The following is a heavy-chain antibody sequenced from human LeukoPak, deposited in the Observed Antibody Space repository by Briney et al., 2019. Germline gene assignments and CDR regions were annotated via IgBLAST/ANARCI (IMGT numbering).Heavy chain of an antibody. J-gene: IGHJ3*02. CDR1: GYTFTGYY. CDR3: ARDGGSSTGHAFDI. V-gene: IGHV1-2*02. CDR2: INPNSGGT. Sequence: GASVKVSCKASGYTFTGYYMHWVRQAPGQGLEWMGWINPNSGGTNYAQKFQGRVIMTRDTSISTAYMELSRLRSDDTAVYYCARDGGSSTGHAFDIWGQGTMVTVSS. D-gene: IGHD1-26*01.